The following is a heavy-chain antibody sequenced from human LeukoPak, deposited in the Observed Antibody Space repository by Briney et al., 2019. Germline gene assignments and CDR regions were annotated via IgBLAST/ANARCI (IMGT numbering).Heavy chain of an antibody. CDR3: ARLKRITMIVVVITTYFDY. CDR2: ISHSGST. D-gene: IGHD3-22*01. CDR1: GGSFSGYY. Sequence: PSETLSLTCAVYGGSFSGYYWSWIRQPPGKGLEWIGEISHSGSTNYNPSLKSRVTISVDTSKNQFSLKLSSVTAADTAVYYCARLKRITMIVVVITTYFDYWGQGTLVTVSS. V-gene: IGHV4-34*01. J-gene: IGHJ4*02.